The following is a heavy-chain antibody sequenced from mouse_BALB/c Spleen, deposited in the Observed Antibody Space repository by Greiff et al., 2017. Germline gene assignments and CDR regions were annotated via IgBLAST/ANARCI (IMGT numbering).Heavy chain of an antibody. CDR2: IYPGDGDT. J-gene: IGHJ4*01. CDR3: ARSLLGAMDY. Sequence: VQVVESGPELVKPGASVKISCKASGYAFSSSWMNWVKQRPGQGLEWIGRIYPGDGDTNYNGKFKGKATLTADKSSSTAYMQLSSLTSVDSAVYFCARSLLGAMDYWGQGTSVTVSS. V-gene: IGHV1-82*01. D-gene: IGHD4-1*01. CDR1: GYAFSSSW.